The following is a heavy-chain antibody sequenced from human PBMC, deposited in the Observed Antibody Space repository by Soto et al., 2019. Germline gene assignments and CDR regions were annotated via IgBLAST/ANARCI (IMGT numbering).Heavy chain of an antibody. CDR1: GFTFSGLW. CDR3: TRAPYSNAWYRFDL. CDR2: IKHDGCVQ. V-gene: IGHV3-7*03. D-gene: IGHD4-4*01. J-gene: IGHJ4*02. Sequence: QLVESGGGLVQPGGSLRLSFEASGFTFSGLWMSWVRQAPGKVLEWVADIKHDGCVQYYVDSVKGRLTISRDNAKKQQYLQMNGLRAEDTALYYGTRAPYSNAWYRFDLWGQGTLVTVSS.